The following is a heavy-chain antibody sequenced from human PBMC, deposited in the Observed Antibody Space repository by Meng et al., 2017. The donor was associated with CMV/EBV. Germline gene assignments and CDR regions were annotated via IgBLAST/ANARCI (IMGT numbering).Heavy chain of an antibody. CDR1: GYTFTSYG. J-gene: IGHJ4*02. V-gene: IGHV1-18*01. CDR3: ATDILTHFDY. Sequence: VQLLHAGAQCKIPGASGKATCKASGYTFTSYGLSWVRQAPGQGLEWMGWISAYNGNTNYAQKLQDRVTMTTDTSTSTAYMELRSLRSDDTAVYYCATDILTHFDYWGQGTLVTVSS. D-gene: IGHD3-9*01. CDR2: ISAYNGNT.